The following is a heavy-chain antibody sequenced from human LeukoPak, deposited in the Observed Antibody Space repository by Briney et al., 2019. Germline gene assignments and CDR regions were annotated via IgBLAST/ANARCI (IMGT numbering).Heavy chain of an antibody. Sequence: GSLRLSCAASGFTFSNAWMNWIRQPPGKGLEWIGEINHSGSTNYNPSLKGRVTISVDTSKNQFSLRLFSVTAADTAVYYCARAGRFPRLGMDVWGQGTTVTVSS. CDR2: INHSGST. V-gene: IGHV4-34*01. CDR3: ARAGRFPRLGMDV. CDR1: GFTFSNAW. J-gene: IGHJ6*02. D-gene: IGHD3-3*01.